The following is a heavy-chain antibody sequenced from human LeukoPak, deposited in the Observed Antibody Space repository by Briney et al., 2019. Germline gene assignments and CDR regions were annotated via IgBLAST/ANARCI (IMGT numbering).Heavy chain of an antibody. V-gene: IGHV3-21*01. D-gene: IGHD3-9*01. CDR3: ARDPLRYLRVGHYDY. Sequence: PGGSLRLSCEASGLNFSNSAMNWVRQVPGKGLEWVSSIDYDSSHIYYAASVRGRFTISRDNARNSVYLQMNSLRVEDTAVYYCARDPLRYLRVGHYDYWGQGTLVAVSS. J-gene: IGHJ4*02. CDR2: IDYDSSHI. CDR1: GLNFSNSA.